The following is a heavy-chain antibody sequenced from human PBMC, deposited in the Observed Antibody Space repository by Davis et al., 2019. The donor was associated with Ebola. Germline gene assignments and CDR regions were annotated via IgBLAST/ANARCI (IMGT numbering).Heavy chain of an antibody. CDR1: GYIFNTYG. CDR2: ISAYNGNT. Sequence: ASVPVSCQASGYIFNTYGIRWVRQAPRQGLEWMGWISAYNGNTNYAQKVQGRVTLTTDTYTGTAYLDLRSLRSDDTAVYFCARNRIVGTTTTASEIWGQGTLVTVSS. J-gene: IGHJ3*02. D-gene: IGHD1-26*01. CDR3: ARNRIVGTTTTASEI. V-gene: IGHV1-18*01.